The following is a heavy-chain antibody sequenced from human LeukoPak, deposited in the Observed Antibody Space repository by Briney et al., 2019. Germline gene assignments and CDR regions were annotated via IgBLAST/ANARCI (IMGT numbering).Heavy chain of an antibody. CDR2: FDPEDGET. D-gene: IGHD3-22*01. V-gene: IGHV1-24*01. CDR1: GYTLTALS. J-gene: IGHJ1*01. Sequence: ASVKVSCKVSGYTLTALSMHWVRQAPGEGLEWMGGFDPEDGETIYAQKFQGRVTMTEDTSTDTAYMELSSLRSEDTAVYYCATSFDSSGYYLPFQHWGQGTLVTVSS. CDR3: ATSFDSSGYYLPFQH.